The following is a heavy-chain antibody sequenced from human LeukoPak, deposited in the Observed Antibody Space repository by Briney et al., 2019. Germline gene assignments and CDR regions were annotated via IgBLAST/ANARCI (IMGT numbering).Heavy chain of an antibody. V-gene: IGHV4-38-2*01. CDR1: GYSISSGYY. Sequence: SETLSLTCAVSGYSISSGYYWGWIRQPPGKGLEWIRSIYHSGSTYYNPSLKSRVTISVDTSKNQFFLKLSSVTAADTAVYYCARVSLLWFGESQRWFDPWGQGTLVTVSS. J-gene: IGHJ5*02. CDR2: IYHSGST. D-gene: IGHD3-10*01. CDR3: ARVSLLWFGESQRWFDP.